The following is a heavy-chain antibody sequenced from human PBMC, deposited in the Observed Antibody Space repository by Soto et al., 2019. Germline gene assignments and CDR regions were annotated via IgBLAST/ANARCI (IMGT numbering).Heavy chain of an antibody. Sequence: GASVKVSCKASGYTFTGYYIYWVRQAPGQGLEWMGWINPNSGGTNYAQKFQGRVTMARDTSINTAYMELSRLRFDDTAVYYCARDQNYYDSSSYRGGMDVWGQGTTVTVS. J-gene: IGHJ6*02. CDR3: ARDQNYYDSSSYRGGMDV. D-gene: IGHD3-22*01. CDR2: INPNSGGT. CDR1: GYTFTGYY. V-gene: IGHV1-2*02.